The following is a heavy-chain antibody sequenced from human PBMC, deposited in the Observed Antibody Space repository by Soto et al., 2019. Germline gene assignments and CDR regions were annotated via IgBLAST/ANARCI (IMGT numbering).Heavy chain of an antibody. Sequence: GGSLRLSCAASGFTFSDYYMSWIRQAPGKGLEWVSSISGSSRHIYSADSVKGRFTISRDNSKNTLYLQMNSLRAEDTAVYYCAKSATYSGYDCKDYWGQGTLVTVSS. J-gene: IGHJ4*02. CDR2: ISGSSRHI. V-gene: IGHV3-11*03. CDR1: GFTFSDYY. D-gene: IGHD5-12*01. CDR3: AKSATYSGYDCKDY.